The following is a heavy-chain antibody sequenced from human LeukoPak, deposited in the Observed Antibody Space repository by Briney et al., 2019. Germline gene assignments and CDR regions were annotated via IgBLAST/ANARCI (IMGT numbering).Heavy chain of an antibody. V-gene: IGHV4-38-2*02. D-gene: IGHD4-17*01. CDR2: IYHSGST. J-gene: IGHJ5*02. Sequence: SETLSLTCTVSGYSISSGYYWGWIRQPPGKGLEWIGSIYHSGSTYYNPSLKSRVTISVDTSKNQFSLKLSSVTAADTAVYYCARSAYGDYGNWFDPWGQGTLVAVSS. CDR1: GYSISSGYY. CDR3: ARSAYGDYGNWFDP.